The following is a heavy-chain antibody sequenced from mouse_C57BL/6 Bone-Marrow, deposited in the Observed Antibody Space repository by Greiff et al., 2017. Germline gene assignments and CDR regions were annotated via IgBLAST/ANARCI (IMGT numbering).Heavy chain of an antibody. V-gene: IGHV2-5*01. Sequence: VQRVESGPGLVQPSQSLSITCTVSGFSLTSYGVHWVRQSPGKGLEWLGVIWRGGSTDYNAAFMSRLSITKDNSKSQVFFKMNSLQADDTAIYYCAKNLGSSYAMDYWGQGTSVTVSS. CDR2: IWRGGST. J-gene: IGHJ4*01. D-gene: IGHD1-1*01. CDR1: GFSLTSYG. CDR3: AKNLGSSYAMDY.